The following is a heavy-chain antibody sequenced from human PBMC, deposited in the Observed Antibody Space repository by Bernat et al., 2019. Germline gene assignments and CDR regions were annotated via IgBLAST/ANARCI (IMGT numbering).Heavy chain of an antibody. V-gene: IGHV3-33*08. D-gene: IGHD4-17*01. CDR1: GFTFSSYG. Sequence: VQLLESGGGLVQPGGSLRLSCAASGFTFSSYGMHWVRQAPGKGLEWVAVIWYDGSNKYYADSVKGRFTISRDNSKNTLYLQMNSLRAEDTAVYYFAREYGDDTQNYYGMDVWGQGTTVTVSS. CDR2: IWYDGSNK. J-gene: IGHJ6*02. CDR3: AREYGDDTQNYYGMDV.